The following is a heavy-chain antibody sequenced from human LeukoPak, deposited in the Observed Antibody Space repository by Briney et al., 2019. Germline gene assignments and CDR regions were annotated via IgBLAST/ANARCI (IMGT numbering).Heavy chain of an antibody. D-gene: IGHD5-18*01. CDR3: ATPGQLWSNYHYFAH. CDR1: GFTFSSYA. Sequence: GGSLRLSCAASGFTFSSYAMHWVRQAPGKGLEWVAVISFDGSNKYYADSVKGRFTISRDNSKNTLYLQMNSLRVGDTAVYYCATPGQLWSNYHYFAHWGQGTLVTVSS. J-gene: IGHJ4*02. V-gene: IGHV3-30*04. CDR2: ISFDGSNK.